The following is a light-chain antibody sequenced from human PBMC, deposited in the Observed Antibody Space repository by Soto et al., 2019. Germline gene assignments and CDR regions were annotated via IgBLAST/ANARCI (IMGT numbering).Light chain of an antibody. CDR3: CLYATPRL. V-gene: IGLV2-23*02. CDR2: EVS. Sequence: QSALTQPASVSGSPGQSITISCTGTSSDVGSYDLVSWYQQHPDKAPKLLLFEVSKRPSGVSIRFSGSKSGNTASLTISGLQPEDEADYYCCLYATPRLFGGGTQLTVL. J-gene: IGLJ2*01. CDR1: SSDVGSYDL.